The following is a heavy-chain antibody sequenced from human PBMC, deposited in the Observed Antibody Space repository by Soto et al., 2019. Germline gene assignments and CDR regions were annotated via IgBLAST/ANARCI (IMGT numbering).Heavy chain of an antibody. CDR2: ISGSGSST. CDR3: AKGRIAARPLNGMDV. CDR1: GFTFTIYA. V-gene: IGHV3-23*01. D-gene: IGHD6-6*01. Sequence: EVQLLESGGGLVQPGGSLRLSCAASGFTFTIYAMTWVRQAPGKGLEWVSAISGSGSSTYYVDSVKGRFTISRDNSKNTLYLQMNGLRAEDTAIYYCAKGRIAARPLNGMDVWGQGTTVTVSS. J-gene: IGHJ6*02.